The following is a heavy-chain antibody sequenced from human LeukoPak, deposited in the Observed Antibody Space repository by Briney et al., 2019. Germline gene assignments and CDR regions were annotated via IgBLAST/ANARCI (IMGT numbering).Heavy chain of an antibody. J-gene: IGHJ4*02. CDR2: IYYSGST. V-gene: IGHV4-39*07. Sequence: SSETLSLTCTVSGGSISSSSYYWGWIRQPPGKGLEWIGSIYYSGSTYYNPSLESRVTISVDTSKNQFSLKLSSVTAADTAVYYCASGGGPIQLDYWGQGTLVTVSS. CDR1: GGSISSSSYY. CDR3: ASGGGPIQLDY. D-gene: IGHD2-21*01.